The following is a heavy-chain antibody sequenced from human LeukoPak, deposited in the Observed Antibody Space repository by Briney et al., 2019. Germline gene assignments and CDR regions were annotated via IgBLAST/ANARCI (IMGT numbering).Heavy chain of an antibody. CDR1: GYSFTSYW. Sequence: GESLEISCKGSGYSFTSYWIGWVRQMPGKGLEWMGIIYPGDSDTRYSPSFQGQVTISADKSISTAYLQWSSLKASDTAMYYCPRHAYSNYGYYYYGMDVWGQGTTVTVSS. D-gene: IGHD4-11*01. V-gene: IGHV5-51*01. J-gene: IGHJ6*02. CDR3: PRHAYSNYGYYYYGMDV. CDR2: IYPGDSDT.